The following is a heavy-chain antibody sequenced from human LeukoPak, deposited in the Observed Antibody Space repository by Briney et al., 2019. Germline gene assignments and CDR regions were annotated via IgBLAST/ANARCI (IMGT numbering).Heavy chain of an antibody. CDR2: IYYSGST. J-gene: IGHJ4*02. Sequence: SETLSLTCTVSGGSISSSGHYWGWIRQPPGKGLEWIGSIYYSGSTYYNPSLKSRVTISVDTSKNQFSLKLSSVTAAGTAVYYCARGFYYDSSGYFLSKYAPKNFDYWGQGTLVTVSS. CDR3: ARGFYYDSSGYFLSKYAPKNFDY. V-gene: IGHV4-39*01. CDR1: GGSISSSGHY. D-gene: IGHD3-22*01.